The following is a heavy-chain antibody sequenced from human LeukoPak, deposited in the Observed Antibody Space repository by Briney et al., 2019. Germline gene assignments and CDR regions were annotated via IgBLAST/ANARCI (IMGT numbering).Heavy chain of an antibody. CDR3: AREISGLPAAGPRNWFDP. Sequence: PSETLSLTCTVSGGSISSYYWSWIRQPPGKGREGIGYIDYSGSTNYNPSLKSRVTISVDTSKNQFSLKLSSVTAADTAVYYCAREISGLPAAGPRNWFDPWGQGTLVTVSS. J-gene: IGHJ5*02. CDR1: GGSISSYY. CDR2: IDYSGST. V-gene: IGHV4-59*12. D-gene: IGHD2-2*01.